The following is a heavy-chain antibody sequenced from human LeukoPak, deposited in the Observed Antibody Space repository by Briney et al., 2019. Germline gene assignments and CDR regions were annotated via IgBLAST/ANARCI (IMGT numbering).Heavy chain of an antibody. CDR1: GFTVSSNY. Sequence: GGSLRLSCAASGFTVSSNYMSWVRQAPGKGLEWVSVIYSGGSTYYADSVKGRFTISRDNSRNTLYLQMNSLRAEDTAVYYCAKALSSSFYYFDLGGRGTLVTVSS. CDR2: IYSGGST. J-gene: IGHJ2*01. V-gene: IGHV3-53*01. CDR3: AKALSSSFYYFDL. D-gene: IGHD3-16*02.